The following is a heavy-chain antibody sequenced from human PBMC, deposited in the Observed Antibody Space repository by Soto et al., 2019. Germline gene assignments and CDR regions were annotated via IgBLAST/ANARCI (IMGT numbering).Heavy chain of an antibody. CDR3: AREFPDSTPVDY. Sequence: HPGGSLRLSCAASGFTFSSYGMHWVRQAPGKGLEWVAVIWYDGSNKYYADSVKGRFTISRDNSKNTLYLQMNSLSAEDTAVYYCAREFPDSTPVDYWGQGTLVTVSS. V-gene: IGHV3-33*01. CDR1: GFTFSSYG. CDR2: IWYDGSNK. J-gene: IGHJ4*02.